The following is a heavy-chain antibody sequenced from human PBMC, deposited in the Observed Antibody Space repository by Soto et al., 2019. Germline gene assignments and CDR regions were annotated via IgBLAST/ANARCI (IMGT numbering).Heavy chain of an antibody. Sequence: EVQLVESGGGLVQPGGSLRLSCAASGFTFSDHYMAWVRQAPGKGLEWVGRSRNKANSYSTEYAASVKGRFTISRDESKHSLYMQMNSLKTEDTAVYYCARFSGSYTRGLDYWGQGTLVTVSS. CDR1: GFTFSDHY. V-gene: IGHV3-72*01. J-gene: IGHJ4*02. CDR2: SRNKANSYST. CDR3: ARFSGSYTRGLDY. D-gene: IGHD1-26*01.